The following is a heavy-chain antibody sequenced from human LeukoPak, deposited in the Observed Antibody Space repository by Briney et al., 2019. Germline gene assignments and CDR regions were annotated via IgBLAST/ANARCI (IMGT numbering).Heavy chain of an antibody. CDR3: ARDPGYCSSTSCYAAISYYYGMDV. CDR2: IWYDGSNK. CDR1: GFTFSSYG. D-gene: IGHD2-2*01. Sequence: GGSLRLSCAASGFTFSSYGMHWVRQAPGKGLEWVAVIWYDGSNKYYADSVKGRFTISRDNSKNTLYLQMNSLGAEDTAVYYCARDPGYCSSTSCYAAISYYYGMDVWGQGTTVTVSS. V-gene: IGHV3-33*01. J-gene: IGHJ6*02.